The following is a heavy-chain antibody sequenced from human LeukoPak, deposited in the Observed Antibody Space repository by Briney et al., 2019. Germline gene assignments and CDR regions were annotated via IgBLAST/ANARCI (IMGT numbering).Heavy chain of an antibody. CDR2: INHSGST. CDR3: ARAGVVVVAATEAYYFDY. J-gene: IGHJ4*02. Sequence: SETLSLTCAVYGGSFSGYYWSWIRQPPGKGLEWIGEINHSGSTNYNPSLTSRVTISVDTSKNQFSLKLSSVTAADTAVYYCARAGVVVVAATEAYYFDYWGQGTLVTVSS. V-gene: IGHV4-34*01. CDR1: GGSFSGYY. D-gene: IGHD2-15*01.